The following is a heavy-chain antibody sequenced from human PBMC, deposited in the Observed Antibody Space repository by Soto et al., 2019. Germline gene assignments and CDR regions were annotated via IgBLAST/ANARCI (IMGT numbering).Heavy chain of an antibody. D-gene: IGHD6-19*01. CDR3: ARQFVSGIAVAGTIVLDP. V-gene: IGHV2-70*01. CDR2: IDWDDDK. Sequence: SGPTLVNPTQTLTLTCTFSGFSLSTSGMCVSWIRQPPGKALEWLALIDWDDDKYYSTSLKTRLTISKDTSKNQVVLTMTNMDPVDTATYYCARQFVSGIAVAGTIVLDPWGKGTLVTVSS. CDR1: GFSLSTSGMC. J-gene: IGHJ5*02.